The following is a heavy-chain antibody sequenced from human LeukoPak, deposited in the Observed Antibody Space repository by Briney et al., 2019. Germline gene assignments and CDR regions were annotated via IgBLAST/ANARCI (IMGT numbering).Heavy chain of an antibody. CDR3: ARSDIVVVPAASPGMDV. CDR1: GGTFSGYA. J-gene: IGHJ6*02. V-gene: IGHV1-69*13. D-gene: IGHD2-2*01. Sequence: ASVTVSCKASGGTFSGYAISWVRQAPGQGLEWMGGIIPIFGTANYAQKFQGRVTITADESTSTAYMELSSLRSEDTAVYYCARSDIVVVPAASPGMDVWGQVTTVTVSS. CDR2: IIPIFGTA.